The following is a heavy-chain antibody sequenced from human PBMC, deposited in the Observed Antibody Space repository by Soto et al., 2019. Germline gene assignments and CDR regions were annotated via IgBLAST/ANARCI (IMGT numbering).Heavy chain of an antibody. D-gene: IGHD6-19*01. CDR3: ARARSGWLLVVGY. V-gene: IGHV3-30-3*01. CDR1: GFTFSSYA. CDR2: ISYDGSNK. Sequence: PGGSLRLSCAASGFTFSSYAMHWVRQAPGKGLEWVAVISYDGSNKYYADSVKGRFTISRDNSKNTLYLQMNSLRAEDTAVYYWARARSGWLLVVGYWGQGTLVTVSS. J-gene: IGHJ4*02.